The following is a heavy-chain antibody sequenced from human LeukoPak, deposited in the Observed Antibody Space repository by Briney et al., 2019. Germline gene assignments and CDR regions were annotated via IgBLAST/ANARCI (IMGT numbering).Heavy chain of an antibody. J-gene: IGHJ6*02. CDR3: ARGGYFGSGPMDV. D-gene: IGHD3-10*01. Sequence: GGSLRLSCAASGFTFSSYDMHWVRQAAGKGLEWVSDIDTAGNTYYPASVRGRFTISRENAKNSFFLQMNSLRAGDTAVYYCARGGYFGSGPMDVWGQGTTVTVSS. CDR2: IDTAGNT. CDR1: GFTFSSYD. V-gene: IGHV3-13*01.